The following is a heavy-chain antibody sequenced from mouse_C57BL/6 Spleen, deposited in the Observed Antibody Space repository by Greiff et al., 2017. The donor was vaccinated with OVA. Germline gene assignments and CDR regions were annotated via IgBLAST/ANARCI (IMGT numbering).Heavy chain of an antibody. CDR3: ARWGTTVVEDWYFDV. D-gene: IGHD1-1*01. CDR1: GFNIKDYY. CDR2: IDPEDGET. Sequence: EVHLVESGAELVKPGASVKLSCTASGFNIKDYYMHWVKQRTEQGLEWIGRIDPEDGETKYAPKFQGKATITADTSSNTAYLQLSSLTSEDTAVYYCARWGTTVVEDWYFDVWGTGTTVTVSS. V-gene: IGHV14-2*01. J-gene: IGHJ1*03.